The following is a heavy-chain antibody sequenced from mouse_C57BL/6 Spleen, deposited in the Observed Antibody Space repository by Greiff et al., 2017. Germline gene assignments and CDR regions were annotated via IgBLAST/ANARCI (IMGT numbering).Heavy chain of an antibody. J-gene: IGHJ1*03. CDR2: IWSGGST. D-gene: IGHD1-1*01. Sequence: QVQLQQSGPGLVQPSQSLSITCTVSGFSLTSYGVHWVRQSPGKGLEWLGVIWSGGSTDYNAAFISRLSISKDNSKSQVFFKMNSLQADDTAIYYWARTYGSRGDWYFDVWGTGTTVTVSS. V-gene: IGHV2-2*01. CDR3: ARTYGSRGDWYFDV. CDR1: GFSLTSYG.